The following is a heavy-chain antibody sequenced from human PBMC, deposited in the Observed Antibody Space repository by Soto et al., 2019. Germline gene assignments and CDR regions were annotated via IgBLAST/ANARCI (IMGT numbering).Heavy chain of an antibody. CDR3: ARGAAPGISTWFDP. CDR2: IYSGGST. J-gene: IGHJ5*02. Sequence: GGSLRLSCAASGFTVSSNYRSWVRQAPGKGLEWVSVIYSGGSTYYADSVKGRFTISRDNSKNTLYLQMNSLRAEATAVYYCARGAAPGISTWFDPWGQGTLVPVSS. D-gene: IGHD6-13*01. CDR1: GFTVSSNY. V-gene: IGHV3-66*01.